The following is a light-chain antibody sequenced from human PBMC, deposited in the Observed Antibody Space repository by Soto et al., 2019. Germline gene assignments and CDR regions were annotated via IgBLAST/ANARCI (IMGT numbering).Light chain of an antibody. CDR2: SND. Sequence: QSVLTQAPSASGTPGQRVTISCSGSSSNIGRSSVNWYQHLPGTAPKLLIYSNDRRPSGVPERFSGSKSGTSASLAISGLQSDDEADYYCSAWDDSLNGLYVVGTGTKLTVL. CDR1: SSNIGRSS. V-gene: IGLV1-44*01. CDR3: SAWDDSLNGLYV. J-gene: IGLJ1*01.